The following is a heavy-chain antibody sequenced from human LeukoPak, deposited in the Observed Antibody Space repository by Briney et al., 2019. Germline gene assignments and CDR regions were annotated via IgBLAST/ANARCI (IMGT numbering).Heavy chain of an antibody. V-gene: IGHV3-43D*03. Sequence: PGGSLRLSCAASGFTFDDYAMHWVRQAPGKGLEWVSLISWDGGSTYYADSVKGRFTISRDNSKNSLYLQMNSLRAEDTALYYCAGRYDFWSGYPSEYNRNYYYYMDVWGKGTTVTVSS. J-gene: IGHJ6*03. CDR2: ISWDGGST. D-gene: IGHD3-3*01. CDR3: AGRYDFWSGYPSEYNRNYYYYMDV. CDR1: GFTFDDYA.